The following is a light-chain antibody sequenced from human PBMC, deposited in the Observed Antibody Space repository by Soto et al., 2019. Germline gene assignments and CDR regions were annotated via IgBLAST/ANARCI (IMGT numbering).Light chain of an antibody. V-gene: IGKV4-1*01. CDR3: QQYYSTYPNT. J-gene: IGKJ2*01. CDR2: WAS. Sequence: DIVVTQSPDSLAVSLGERATINCKSSQSVLYSSNNKNYLAWYQQKPGQPPKLLIYWASTRESGVPDRFSGSGSGTDFTLTISSLQAEDVAVYYCQQYYSTYPNTLGQGTKLEIK. CDR1: QSVLYSSNNKNY.